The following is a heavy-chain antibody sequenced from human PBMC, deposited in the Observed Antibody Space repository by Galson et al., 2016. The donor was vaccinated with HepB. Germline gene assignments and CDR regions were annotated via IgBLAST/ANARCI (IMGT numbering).Heavy chain of an antibody. CDR2: IYYSGTT. Sequence: LRLSCAASGFTFSDYYMSWIRQPPGKGLEWIGYIYYSGTTYYNPSLKSRIAMSIDTSKGQISLTMTSVTAADTAVYYCARLYVGWGHYRFDSWGQGTPVTVSS. J-gene: IGHJ4*02. V-gene: IGHV4-30-4*08. CDR1: GFTFSDYY. CDR3: ARLYVGWGHYRFDS. D-gene: IGHD3-16*02.